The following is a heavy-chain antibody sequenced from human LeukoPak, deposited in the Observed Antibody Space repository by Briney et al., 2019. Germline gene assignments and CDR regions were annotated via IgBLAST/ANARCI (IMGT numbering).Heavy chain of an antibody. CDR3: ARDSGNYHYDMDV. Sequence: ASVKVSCTASGYTFTGYYMHWVRQAPGQGLEWMGINFFHDGTTSNTQKFPGRLTMTRDTSTSTVYMELSSLRSEDTAVYYCARDSGNYHYDMDVWGQGTTVIVSS. D-gene: IGHD3-10*01. CDR1: GYTFTGYY. J-gene: IGHJ6*02. V-gene: IGHV1-46*01. CDR2: NFFHDGTT.